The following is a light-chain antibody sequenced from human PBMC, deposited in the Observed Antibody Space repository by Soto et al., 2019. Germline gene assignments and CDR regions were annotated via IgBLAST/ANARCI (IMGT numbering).Light chain of an antibody. J-gene: IGLJ1*01. V-gene: IGLV2-23*01. CDR1: SNDVGNYNL. Sequence: QSALTQPASVSGSPGQSITISCTGTSNDVGNYNLVSWYQQHPGKAPKLMIFENSKWPSGVSNRFSGSRSGNTASLTISGLQAEDEADYYCCSYAAGSTFVFGTGTKVTVL. CDR3: CSYAAGSTFV. CDR2: ENS.